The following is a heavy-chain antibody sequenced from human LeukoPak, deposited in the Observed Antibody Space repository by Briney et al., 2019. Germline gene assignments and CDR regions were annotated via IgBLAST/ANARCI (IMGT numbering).Heavy chain of an antibody. V-gene: IGHV1-2*02. CDR3: ARVPLDYYDSRGRDS. J-gene: IGHJ4*02. Sequence: ASVEVSCKASGNTFTGYYIQWVRQAPGQGLEWMGWINPNSGGTNYAQKFQGRVTMTRETSITTAYMELSRLRSDDTAVYFCARVPLDYYDSRGRDSWGQGTLVTVSS. CDR2: INPNSGGT. CDR1: GNTFTGYY. D-gene: IGHD3-22*01.